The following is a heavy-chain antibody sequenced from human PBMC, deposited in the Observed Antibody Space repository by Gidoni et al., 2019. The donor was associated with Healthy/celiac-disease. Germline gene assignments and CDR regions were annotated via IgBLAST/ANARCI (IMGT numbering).Heavy chain of an antibody. CDR1: GGSLSSRSYY. Sequence: QLQLQESGPGLVKPSETLSLTCTVAGGSLSSRSYYWGWIRQPPGKGLEWIGSIYYSGSTYYNPSLKSRVTISVDTSKNQFSLTLSSVTAADTAVYYCARRDQLLRFDPWGQGTLVTVSS. D-gene: IGHD2-2*01. V-gene: IGHV4-39*01. CDR2: IYYSGST. J-gene: IGHJ5*02. CDR3: ARRDQLLRFDP.